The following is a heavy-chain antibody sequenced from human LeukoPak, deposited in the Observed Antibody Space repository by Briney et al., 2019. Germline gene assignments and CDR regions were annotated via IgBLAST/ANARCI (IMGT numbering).Heavy chain of an antibody. CDR1: GFTFSSYA. CDR3: AKDSGYSSSWYDFDY. V-gene: IGHV3-23*01. J-gene: IGHJ4*02. Sequence: PGGSLRLSCAASGFTFSSYAMSWVRQAPGKGLEWVSAISGSGGSTYYADSVKGRFTMSRDNSKNTLYLQMSSLGAEDTAVYYCAKDSGYSSSWYDFDYWGQGTLVTVSS. CDR2: ISGSGGST. D-gene: IGHD6-13*01.